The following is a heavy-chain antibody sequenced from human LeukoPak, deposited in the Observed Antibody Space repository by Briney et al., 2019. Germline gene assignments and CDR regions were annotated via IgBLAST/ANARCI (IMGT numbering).Heavy chain of an antibody. D-gene: IGHD3-3*01. Sequence: SETLSLTCTVSGYSINSGYYWGWIRQPRGKGLEWIGSMYHSGSTYYSPSLKSRVTISVDTSKNQFSLKLTSVTAADTAVYYCARDQRITIFGVIKKGWFDPWGQGTLVTVSS. J-gene: IGHJ5*02. CDR3: ARDQRITIFGVIKKGWFDP. V-gene: IGHV4-38-2*02. CDR2: MYHSGST. CDR1: GYSINSGYY.